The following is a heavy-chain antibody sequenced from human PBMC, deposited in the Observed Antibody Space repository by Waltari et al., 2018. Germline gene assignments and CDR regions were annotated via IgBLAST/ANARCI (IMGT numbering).Heavy chain of an antibody. CDR2: IWYDGSNK. CDR3: ASYDGSGRDYN. V-gene: IGHV3-33*08. Sequence: QVQLVESGGGAVQPGGSLRLSCAASGFSFRSYGMQWIRQAPGKGVEWVAVIWYDGSNKKYGDSVMGRFTISRDNSKNMLYLQMNSLRAEDTAVYYCASYDGSGRDYNWGQGTLVTVSS. D-gene: IGHD3-10*01. CDR1: GFSFRSYG. J-gene: IGHJ4*02.